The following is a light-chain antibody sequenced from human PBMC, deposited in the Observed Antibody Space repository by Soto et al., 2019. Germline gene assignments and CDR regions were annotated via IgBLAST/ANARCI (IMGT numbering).Light chain of an antibody. J-gene: IGKJ4*01. CDR2: AAS. CDR1: QGIGND. V-gene: IGKV1-6*02. CDR3: LQDFHFPLS. Sequence: AIQMTQSPSSLSASVGDRVTITCRASQGIGNDLAWYQQKPGKAPKLLIYAASTLQSGVPSRFSGSGSDTDFTLTISTLQPGDLASYYCLQDFHFPLSFGGGTKVEIK.